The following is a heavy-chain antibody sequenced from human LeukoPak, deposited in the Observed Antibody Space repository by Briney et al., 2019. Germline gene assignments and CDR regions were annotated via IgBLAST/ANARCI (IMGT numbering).Heavy chain of an antibody. J-gene: IGHJ4*02. Sequence: QPGGSLRLSCTASGFSFSSYWMSWVRQTPGKGLERVASIKQDGTEKYYVDSVKGRFTISKDNSKNSLYLQMNTLRAEDTSVYYCAREDHSTYAYWGQGTLVTVSS. V-gene: IGHV3-7*01. CDR3: AREDHSTYAY. CDR1: GFSFSSYW. D-gene: IGHD4-11*01. CDR2: IKQDGTEK.